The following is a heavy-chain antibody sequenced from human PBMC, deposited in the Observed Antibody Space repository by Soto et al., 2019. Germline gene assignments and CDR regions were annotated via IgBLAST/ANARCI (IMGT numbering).Heavy chain of an antibody. J-gene: IGHJ4*02. Sequence: VEVSCKASGGTFSSYSISWVRQAPGQGLEWMGGIIPIFGTANYAQKFQGRVTITADESTSTAYMELSSLRSEDTAVYYCARAAVPGELAADWGQGTLATVS. D-gene: IGHD6-6*01. CDR3: ARAAVPGELAAD. CDR1: GGTFSSYS. V-gene: IGHV1-69*13. CDR2: IIPIFGTA.